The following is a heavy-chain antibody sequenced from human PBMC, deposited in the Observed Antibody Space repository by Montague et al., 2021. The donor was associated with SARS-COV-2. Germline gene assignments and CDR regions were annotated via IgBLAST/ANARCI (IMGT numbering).Heavy chain of an antibody. Sequence: SETLSLTRAVYGGSFSGYYWSWIRQPPGKGLEWIGEINHSGSTKYNPSLKSRVTISVDTSKNQFSLKLSSVTAADTAVYYCAGGELELHIRDYYYYGMDVWGQGTTVTVSS. CDR3: AGGELELHIRDYYYYGMDV. CDR1: GGSFSGYY. D-gene: IGHD1-7*01. J-gene: IGHJ6*02. V-gene: IGHV4-34*01. CDR2: INHSGST.